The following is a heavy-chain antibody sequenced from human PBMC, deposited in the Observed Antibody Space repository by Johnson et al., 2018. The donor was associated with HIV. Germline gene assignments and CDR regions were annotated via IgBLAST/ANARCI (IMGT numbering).Heavy chain of an antibody. D-gene: IGHD5-24*01. CDR3: VRALQRWLQWDAFDI. J-gene: IGHJ3*02. CDR1: GFTFHEYA. V-gene: IGHV3-9*01. Sequence: VQLVESGVGLVQPGRSLRLACAASGFTFHEYAMHWVRQTPGKGLEWVSGISWNSGSVGYADSVKGRLTISRDNSKKSLYLDMNSLRAEDTAVHYCVRALQRWLQWDAFDIWGQGTMVTVSS. CDR2: ISWNSGSV.